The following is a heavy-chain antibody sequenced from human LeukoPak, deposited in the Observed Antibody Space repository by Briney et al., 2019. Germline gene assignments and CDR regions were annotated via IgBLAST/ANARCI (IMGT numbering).Heavy chain of an antibody. CDR3: ARDYGIVGATPPLAFDI. V-gene: IGHV1-69*05. CDR1: GGTFSSYA. J-gene: IGHJ3*02. CDR2: IIPIFGTA. D-gene: IGHD1-26*01. Sequence: SVKVSCKASGGTFSSYAISWVRQAPGQGLEWKGRIIPIFGTANYAQKFQGRVTITTDESTSTAYMELSSLRSEDTAVYYCARDYGIVGATPPLAFDIWGQGTMVTVSS.